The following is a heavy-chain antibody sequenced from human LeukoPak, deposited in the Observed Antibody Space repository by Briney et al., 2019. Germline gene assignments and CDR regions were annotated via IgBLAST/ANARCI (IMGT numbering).Heavy chain of an antibody. D-gene: IGHD5-18*01. Sequence: PGGSLRLSCAASGFTFSDYYMSWIRQAPGKGLEWISYISTSSSYTHYADSVKGRFTISRDNAKSSLYLQMNSLRAEDTAVYYCARVSSYGSTHPDYWGQGTLVTVSS. CDR1: GFTFSDYY. CDR3: ARVSSYGSTHPDY. CDR2: ISTSSSYT. J-gene: IGHJ4*02. V-gene: IGHV3-11*06.